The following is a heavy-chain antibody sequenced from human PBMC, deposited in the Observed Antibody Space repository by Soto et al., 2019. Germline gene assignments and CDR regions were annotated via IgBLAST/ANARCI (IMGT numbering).Heavy chain of an antibody. CDR1: GYTFTSYA. Sequence: ASVKVSCKASGYTFTSYAMHWVRQAPGQRLEWMGWINAGNGNTKYSQKFQGRVTITRDTSASTAYMELSSLRSEDTGVYYWARARVVVVPAAIWGYSYGPFDYWGQGTLVTVSS. V-gene: IGHV1-3*01. J-gene: IGHJ4*02. CDR3: ARARVVVVPAAIWGYSYGPFDY. CDR2: INAGNGNT. D-gene: IGHD2-2*01.